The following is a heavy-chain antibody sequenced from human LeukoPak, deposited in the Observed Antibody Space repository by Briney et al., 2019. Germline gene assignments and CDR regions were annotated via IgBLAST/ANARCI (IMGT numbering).Heavy chain of an antibody. Sequence: GGSLRLSCAAPGFTFSSYGMHWVRQAPGKGLEWVAVISYDGSNKYYADSVKGRFTISRDNSKNTLYMQMNSLRAEDTAVYYCAKDSPYGSGTGWFDPWGQGTLVTVSS. CDR1: GFTFSSYG. V-gene: IGHV3-30*18. J-gene: IGHJ5*02. CDR2: ISYDGSNK. CDR3: AKDSPYGSGTGWFDP. D-gene: IGHD3-10*01.